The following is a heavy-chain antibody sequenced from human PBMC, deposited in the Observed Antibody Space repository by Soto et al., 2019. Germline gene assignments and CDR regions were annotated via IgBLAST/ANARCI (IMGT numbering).Heavy chain of an antibody. D-gene: IGHD3-22*01. CDR3: ATLDPLRLAYYYDSSGPS. V-gene: IGHV1-24*01. CDR1: GYTLTELS. Sequence: XVKVSCKVSGYTLTELSMHWVRQAPGKGLEWMGGFDPEDGETIYAQKFQGRVTMTEDTSTDTAYMELSRMRSEDTAVYYCATLDPLRLAYYYDSSGPSWGQGTMVT. CDR2: FDPEDGET. J-gene: IGHJ4*02.